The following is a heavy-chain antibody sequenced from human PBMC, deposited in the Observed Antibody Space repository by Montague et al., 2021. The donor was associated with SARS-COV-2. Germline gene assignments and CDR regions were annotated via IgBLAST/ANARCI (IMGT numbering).Heavy chain of an antibody. CDR2: VYYNGAT. CDR1: GDSISSSDYY. D-gene: IGHD3-9*01. V-gene: IGHV4-39*01. Sequence: SETLSLTCTVSGDSISSSDYYWGWIRQPPGKGLDSFGNVYYNGATYSNPSLQSRLTMSADRTKNQFSLTLRSVTAADTAVYYCARVKGSVLNGHFDYWGQGTLVTVSS. J-gene: IGHJ4*02. CDR3: ARVKGSVLNGHFDY.